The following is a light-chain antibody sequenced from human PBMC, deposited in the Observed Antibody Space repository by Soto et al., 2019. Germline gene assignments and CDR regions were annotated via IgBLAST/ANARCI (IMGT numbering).Light chain of an antibody. CDR3: QQYHSFPLT. Sequence: DFQMTQSPSTLSASVGDRVTITCRASQSISSWLAWYQQKPGKAPKLLIYKASSLQSGVPSRFSGSGSGTEFTLTISGLQPDDFATYYCQQYHSFPLTFGGGTKVAIK. CDR1: QSISSW. CDR2: KAS. V-gene: IGKV1-5*03. J-gene: IGKJ4*01.